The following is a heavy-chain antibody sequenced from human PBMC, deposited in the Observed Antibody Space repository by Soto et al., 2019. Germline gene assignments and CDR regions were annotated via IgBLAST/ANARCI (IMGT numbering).Heavy chain of an antibody. D-gene: IGHD3-22*01. J-gene: IGHJ4*02. Sequence: GGSLRLSCAASGFNFLTYSLSWVRQAPGKGLEWVASISSSAVYVDYADSMKGRFTISRDNAKNLLHLQMTSLRAENTATYHCVRDGLDYYDTERLYFDNWGQGTLVTVSS. CDR2: ISSSAVYV. CDR3: VRDGLDYYDTERLYFDN. CDR1: GFNFLTYS. V-gene: IGHV3-21*01.